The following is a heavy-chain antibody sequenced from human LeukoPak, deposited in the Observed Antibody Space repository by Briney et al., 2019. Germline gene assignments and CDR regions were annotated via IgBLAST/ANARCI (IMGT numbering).Heavy chain of an antibody. Sequence: ASVKVSCKASGYTFTGYYMHWVRQAPGQGLEWMGRINPNNGGTNYAQKFQGRVTMTTDTSTSTAYMELRSLRSDDTAVYYCARTGDYAFGDFDYWGQGTLVTVSS. J-gene: IGHJ4*02. CDR1: GYTFTGYY. CDR2: INPNNGGT. CDR3: ARTGDYAFGDFDY. V-gene: IGHV1-2*06. D-gene: IGHD4-17*01.